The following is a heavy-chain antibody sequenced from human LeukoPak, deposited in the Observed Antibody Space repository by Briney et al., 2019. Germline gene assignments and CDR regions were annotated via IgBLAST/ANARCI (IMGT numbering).Heavy chain of an antibody. V-gene: IGHV4-34*01. CDR1: GGFFSGYY. CDR3: ARALWGSGSYPPFDY. Sequence: SETLSFTCAVYGGFFSGYYWSWIRQPPGKGLEWIGEINHSGSTNYNPSLKSRVTISVDTSKNQFSLKLSSVTAADTAVYYCARALWGSGSYPPFDYWGQGTLVTVSS. J-gene: IGHJ4*02. CDR2: INHSGST. D-gene: IGHD3-10*01.